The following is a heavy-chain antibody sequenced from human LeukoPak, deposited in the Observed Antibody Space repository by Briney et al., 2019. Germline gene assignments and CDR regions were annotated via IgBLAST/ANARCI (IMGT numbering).Heavy chain of an antibody. V-gene: IGHV3-30-3*01. CDR1: GFTFSSYA. J-gene: IGHJ6*02. Sequence: PGGSLRLSCAASGFTFSSYAMHWVRQAPGKGLEWVAGISYDGSNKYYADSVKGRFTISRDNSKNTLYLQMNSLRAEDTAVYYCAREITVTTYYYYGMDVWGQGTTVTVSS. CDR2: ISYDGSNK. D-gene: IGHD4-17*01. CDR3: AREITVTTYYYYGMDV.